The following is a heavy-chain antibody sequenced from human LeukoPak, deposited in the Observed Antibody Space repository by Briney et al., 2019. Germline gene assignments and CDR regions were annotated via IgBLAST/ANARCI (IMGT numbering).Heavy chain of an antibody. CDR2: ISSSSSYI. V-gene: IGHV3-21*01. D-gene: IGHD3-3*01. Sequence: GGSLRLSCAASGFTFSSYSMNWVRQAPGKGLEWVSSISSSSSYIYYADSVKGRFTISGDNAKNSLYLQMNSLRAEDTAVYYCARDYDFWSGYYGYWGQGTLVTVSS. J-gene: IGHJ4*02. CDR3: ARDYDFWSGYYGY. CDR1: GFTFSSYS.